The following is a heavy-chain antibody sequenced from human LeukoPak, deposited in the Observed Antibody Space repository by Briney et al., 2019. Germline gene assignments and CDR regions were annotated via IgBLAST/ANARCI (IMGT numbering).Heavy chain of an antibody. D-gene: IGHD2-21*02. CDR3: AREYMSSYCGGDCHLGGDWFDP. CDR1: GYTFTSYA. CDR2: INTNTGNP. Sequence: ASVKVSCKASGYTFTSYAMNWVRQAPGQGLEWMGWINTNTGNPTYAQGFTGRFVFSLDTSVSTAYLQISSLKAEDTAVYYCAREYMSSYCGGDCHLGGDWFDPWGQGTLVTVSS. V-gene: IGHV7-4-1*02. J-gene: IGHJ5*02.